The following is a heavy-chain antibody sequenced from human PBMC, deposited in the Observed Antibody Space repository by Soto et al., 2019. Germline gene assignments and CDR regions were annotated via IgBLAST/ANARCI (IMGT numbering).Heavy chain of an antibody. D-gene: IGHD3-3*02. J-gene: IGHJ4*02. CDR3: AARHFWSGPWTARRLAY. V-gene: IGHV4-4*02. CDR2: ISHSGNT. Sequence: QVQLQESGPGLVKPSGTLSLTCAVSGDSINNSHWWNWVRQPPGRGLEWIGQISHSGNTNYNPSLTSRVNISVEKSKNHFSLKLTSVTAADTAVDYCAARHFWSGPWTARRLAYWGQGTLVTVSS. CDR1: GDSINNSHW.